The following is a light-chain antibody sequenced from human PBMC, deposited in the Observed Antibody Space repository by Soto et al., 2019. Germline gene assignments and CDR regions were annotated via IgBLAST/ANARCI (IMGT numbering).Light chain of an antibody. CDR2: DAS. CDR1: QGISTT. Sequence: AIQLTQSPSSLSASVGDRVTITCRASQGISTTLAWYQQRPGKAPKVLIYDASNLQGGVPSRFSGSGSGTGFTLTITSLQPEDFASYYCQQFHNYPLSFGGGTKVDIK. V-gene: IGKV1D-13*01. CDR3: QQFHNYPLS. J-gene: IGKJ4*01.